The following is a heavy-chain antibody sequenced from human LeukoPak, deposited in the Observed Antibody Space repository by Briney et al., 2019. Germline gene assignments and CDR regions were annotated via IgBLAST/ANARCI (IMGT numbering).Heavy chain of an antibody. Sequence: SVKVSCKASGGTFSNYAISWVRQAPGQGLEWMGTIIPIFDTANYAQKFQGRVTITADESTSTAYMELSSLRSEDTAVYYCATKPIAGHRFDYWGQGTLVTVSS. CDR3: ATKPIAGHRFDY. CDR1: GGTFSNYA. D-gene: IGHD6-13*01. CDR2: IIPIFDTA. J-gene: IGHJ4*02. V-gene: IGHV1-69*13.